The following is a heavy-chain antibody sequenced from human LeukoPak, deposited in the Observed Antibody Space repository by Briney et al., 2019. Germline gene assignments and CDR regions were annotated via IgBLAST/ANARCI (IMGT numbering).Heavy chain of an antibody. CDR1: DGSISSYY. V-gene: IGHV4-59*01. J-gene: IGHJ6*03. CDR3: ARSYDSSGYYYYYYMDV. Sequence: SETLSLTCTVSDGSISSYYWSWIRQPPGKGLEWIGYIYYSGSTNYNPSLKSRVTISVDTSKNQFSLKLSSVTAADTAVYYCARSYDSSGYYYYYYMDVWGKGTTVTVSS. CDR2: IYYSGST. D-gene: IGHD3-22*01.